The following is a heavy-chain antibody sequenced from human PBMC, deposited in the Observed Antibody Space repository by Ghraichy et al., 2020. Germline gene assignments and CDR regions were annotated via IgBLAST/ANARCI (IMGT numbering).Heavy chain of an antibody. J-gene: IGHJ4*02. CDR2: INAGNGNT. D-gene: IGHD6-19*01. Sequence: ASVKVSCKASGYTFTSYAMHWVRQAPGQRLEWMGWINAGNGNTKYSQKFQGRVTITRDTSASTAYMELSSLRSEDTAVYYCARERVQWSTTRNSIKAIDYWGQGTLVTVSS. CDR1: GYTFTSYA. V-gene: IGHV1-3*01. CDR3: ARERVQWSTTRNSIKAIDY.